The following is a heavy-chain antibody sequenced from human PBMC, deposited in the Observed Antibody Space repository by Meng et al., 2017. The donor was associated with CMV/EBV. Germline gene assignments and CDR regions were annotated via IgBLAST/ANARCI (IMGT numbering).Heavy chain of an antibody. CDR1: GFTFSSYG. Sequence: GESLKISCAASGFTFSSYGMHWVRQAPGKGLEWAAVIWYDGSNKYYADSVKGRFTISRDNSKNTLYLQMNSLRAEDTAVYYCAKGFRDIVVVPAAEQNYYYYGMDVRGQGTTVTVSS. CDR2: IWYDGSNK. J-gene: IGHJ6*02. D-gene: IGHD2-2*01. CDR3: AKGFRDIVVVPAAEQNYYYYGMDV. V-gene: IGHV3-33*06.